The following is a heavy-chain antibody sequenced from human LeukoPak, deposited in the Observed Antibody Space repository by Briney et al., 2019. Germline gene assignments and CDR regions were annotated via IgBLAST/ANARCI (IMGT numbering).Heavy chain of an antibody. Sequence: SQTLSLTCTVSGDSISSVDYYWGWIRQSPGEGLEWIGYVYYTGSTYYNPSLKSRLTISVDTSKNQFSLRLHSVTAADTAVYYCARERGSYYYFDYWGQGTLVTVFS. CDR3: ARERGSYYYFDY. V-gene: IGHV4-30-4*08. D-gene: IGHD1-26*01. CDR2: VYYTGST. J-gene: IGHJ4*02. CDR1: GDSISSVDYY.